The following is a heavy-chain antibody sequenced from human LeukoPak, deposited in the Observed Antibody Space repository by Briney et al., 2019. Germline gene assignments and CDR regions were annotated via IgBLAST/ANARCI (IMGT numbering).Heavy chain of an antibody. CDR1: GFTFSSYG. CDR2: IRYDGSNK. D-gene: IGHD6-19*01. V-gene: IGHV3-30*02. CDR3: AKGDEAVAGSLTH. J-gene: IGHJ1*01. Sequence: GGSLRLSCAASGFTFSSYGMHWVRQAPGKGLEWVAFIRYDGSNKYYADSVKGRFTFSRDNSKNTLYLQMNSLRAEDTAVYYCAKGDEAVAGSLTHWGQGTLVTVSS.